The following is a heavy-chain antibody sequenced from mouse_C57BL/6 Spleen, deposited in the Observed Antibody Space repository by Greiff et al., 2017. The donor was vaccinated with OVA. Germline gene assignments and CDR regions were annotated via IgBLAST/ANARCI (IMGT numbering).Heavy chain of an antibody. CDR2: INPSTGGT. V-gene: IGHV1-42*01. D-gene: IGHD1-1*01. Sequence: VQLQQSGPELVKPGASVKISCKASGYSFTGYYMNWVKQSPEKSLEWIGEINPSTGGTTYNQKFKAKATLTVDKSSSTAYMQLKSLTSEDSAVYYCARGVTTVVAPYAMDYWGQGTSVTVSS. CDR3: ARGVTTVVAPYAMDY. J-gene: IGHJ4*01. CDR1: GYSFTGYY.